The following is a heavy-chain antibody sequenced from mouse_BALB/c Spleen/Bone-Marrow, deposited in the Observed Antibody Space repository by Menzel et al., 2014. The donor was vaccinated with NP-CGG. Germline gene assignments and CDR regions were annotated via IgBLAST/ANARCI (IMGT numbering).Heavy chain of an antibody. CDR3: ARDDSWGFAY. D-gene: IGHD2-4*01. J-gene: IGHJ3*01. CDR2: IDPANGNT. CDR1: GFNIKDTY. V-gene: IGHV14-3*02. Sequence: EAQLQQSGAELVKPGASVKLSCTASGFNIKDTYMHWVKQRPEQGLEWIGRIDPANGNTKYDPKFQGKATITADTSSNTAYLQLSSLTPEDTAVYYCARDDSWGFAYWGQGTLVTVSA.